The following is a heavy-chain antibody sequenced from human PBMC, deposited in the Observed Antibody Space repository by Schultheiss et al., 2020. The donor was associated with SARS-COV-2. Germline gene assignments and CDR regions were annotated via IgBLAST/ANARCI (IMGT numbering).Heavy chain of an antibody. CDR2: ISGYNGNT. Sequence: ASVKVSCKASGYTFTSQGISWVRQAPGQGLEWMGWISGYNGNTDYAQRFQGRVTMTRDTSISTAYMELSRLRSDDTAVYYCARVGRSYYGSGSPNWFDPWGQGTLVTVSS. V-gene: IGHV1-18*01. D-gene: IGHD3-10*01. J-gene: IGHJ5*02. CDR1: GYTFTSQG. CDR3: ARVGRSYYGSGSPNWFDP.